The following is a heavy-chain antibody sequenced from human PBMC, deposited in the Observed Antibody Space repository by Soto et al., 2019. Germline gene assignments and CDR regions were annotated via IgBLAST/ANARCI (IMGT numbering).Heavy chain of an antibody. CDR2: ISGSGGRT. J-gene: IGHJ4*02. V-gene: IGHV3-23*01. CDR3: AKDSEYSYGLFDY. Sequence: EVQLLESGGGLVQPGGSLRLSCAASGFTFSSYVMSWVRQAPGKGLEWVSAISGSGGRTYYADSVKGRFTISRDNSKNTLYLQMNSLRAEDTAVYYCAKDSEYSYGLFDYWGQGTLVTVSS. CDR1: GFTFSSYV. D-gene: IGHD5-18*01.